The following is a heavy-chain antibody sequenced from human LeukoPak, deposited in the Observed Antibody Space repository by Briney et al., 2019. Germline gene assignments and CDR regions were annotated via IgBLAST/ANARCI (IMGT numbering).Heavy chain of an antibody. CDR2: INSDGSST. CDR1: GFTFSSYW. Sequence: GGSLRLSCAASGFTFSSYWMHWVRQAPGKGLVWVSRINSDGSSTSYADSVKGRFTISRHNSKNTLYLQMNSLRAEDTAVYYCARVGYYYDSSGYYFDYWGQGTLVTVSS. V-gene: IGHV3-74*01. D-gene: IGHD3-22*01. J-gene: IGHJ4*02. CDR3: ARVGYYYDSSGYYFDY.